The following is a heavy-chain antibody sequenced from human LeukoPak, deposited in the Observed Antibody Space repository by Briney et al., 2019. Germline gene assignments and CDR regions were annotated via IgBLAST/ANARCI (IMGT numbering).Heavy chain of an antibody. D-gene: IGHD3-10*01. CDR1: GASISGYY. CDR3: ARESPSGRASDI. Sequence: PSETLSLTCAVSGASISGYYWSWIRQPAGKGLEWIGRIYTSGSTNYNPSLKSRVTMSVDTSKNQFSLELSSVTAADTAVYYCARESPSGRASDIWGQGTLVTVSS. CDR2: IYTSGST. V-gene: IGHV4-4*07. J-gene: IGHJ3*02.